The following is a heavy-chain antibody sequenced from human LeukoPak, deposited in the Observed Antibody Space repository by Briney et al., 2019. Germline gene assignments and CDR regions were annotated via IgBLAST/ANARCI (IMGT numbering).Heavy chain of an antibody. J-gene: IGHJ6*02. V-gene: IGHV4-31*03. CDR1: GGSISSSSYY. CDR3: ARAGDNYYDSSGYYYHLTGHYYYGMDV. Sequence: SSETLSLTCTVSGGSISSSSYYWGWIRQHPGKGLEWIGYIYYSGSTYYNPSLKSRVTISVDTSKNQFSLKLSSVTAADTAVYYCARAGDNYYDSSGYYYHLTGHYYYGMDVWGQGTTVTVSS. CDR2: IYYSGST. D-gene: IGHD3-22*01.